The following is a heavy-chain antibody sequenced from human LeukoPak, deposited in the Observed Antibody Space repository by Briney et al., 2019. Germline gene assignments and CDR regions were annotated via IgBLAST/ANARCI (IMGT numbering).Heavy chain of an antibody. V-gene: IGHV3-30*18. Sequence: GRSLRLSCAASGFTFSSYGMHWVRQAPGKGLEWVAVISYDGSNKYYADSVKGRFTIPRDNSKNRLYLQMNSLRAEDTAVYYCAKDLYSSGWYRVNYYYYGMDVWGQGTTVTVSS. J-gene: IGHJ6*02. CDR3: AKDLYSSGWYRVNYYYYGMDV. CDR2: ISYDGSNK. CDR1: GFTFSSYG. D-gene: IGHD6-19*01.